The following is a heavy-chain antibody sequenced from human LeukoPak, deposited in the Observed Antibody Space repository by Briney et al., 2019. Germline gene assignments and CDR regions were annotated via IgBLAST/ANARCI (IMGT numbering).Heavy chain of an antibody. CDR3: ARERIGVDCSSTSCRNYYYMDV. CDR1: GGSFSGYY. CDR2: IYYSGST. D-gene: IGHD2-2*01. V-gene: IGHV4-59*01. J-gene: IGHJ6*03. Sequence: SETLSLTCAVYGGSFSGYYWSWIRQPPGKGLEWIGYIYYSGSTNYNPSLKSQVTISVDTSKNQFSLRLSSVTAADSAVYYCARERIGVDCSSTSCRNYYYMDVWGKGTTVTISS.